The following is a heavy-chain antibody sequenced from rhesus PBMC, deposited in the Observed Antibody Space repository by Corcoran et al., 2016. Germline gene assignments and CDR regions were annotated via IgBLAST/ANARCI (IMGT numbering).Heavy chain of an antibody. Sequence: QVQLQESGPAVVKPSETLSLTCAVSGGSISSSNWWSWIRQSPGKGLEWIGGIYGSGGSTEYNPSLKGRVTISIDTCKNQFSLKLSSVTAADTAVYYCARHPYWGGFDYWGQGVLVTVSS. CDR2: IYGSGGST. J-gene: IGHJ4*01. CDR3: ARHPYWGGFDY. CDR1: GGSISSSNW. D-gene: IGHD3-34*01. V-gene: IGHV4-93*02.